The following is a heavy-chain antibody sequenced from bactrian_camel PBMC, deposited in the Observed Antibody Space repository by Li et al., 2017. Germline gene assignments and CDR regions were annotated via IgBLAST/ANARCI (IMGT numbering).Heavy chain of an antibody. Sequence: VQLVESGGGLVQPGGSLRLSCAASGFTFSTYYMSWVRQAPGKGLEWVSAINSGGGSTYYADSVKGRFTISRDNARNTLYLQMNSLKTEDTAVYYCAADAQYGLGTRSDFGYWGQGTQVTVS. V-gene: IGHV3S40*01. CDR2: INSGGGST. CDR3: AADAQYGLGTRSDFGY. J-gene: IGHJ6*01. CDR1: GFTFSTYY. D-gene: IGHD5*01.